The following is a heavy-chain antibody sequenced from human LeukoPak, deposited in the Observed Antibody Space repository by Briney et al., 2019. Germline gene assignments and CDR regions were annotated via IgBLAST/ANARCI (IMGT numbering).Heavy chain of an antibody. V-gene: IGHV3-9*03. CDR2: ISWNSDSI. CDR3: AKGGGGRLIYYYYMDV. CDR1: GFTFDDYA. D-gene: IGHD3-16*01. J-gene: IGHJ6*03. Sequence: GGSLRLSCAASGFTFDDYAMHWVRQAPGKGLEWVSGISWNSDSIDYANSVKGRFTISRDNAKNSLYLQMNSLRTEDMALYYCAKGGGGRLIYYYYMDVWGKGTTVTVSS.